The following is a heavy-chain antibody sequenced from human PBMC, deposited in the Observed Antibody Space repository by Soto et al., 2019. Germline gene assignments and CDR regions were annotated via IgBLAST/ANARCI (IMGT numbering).Heavy chain of an antibody. CDR3: ARDASGWYELDY. V-gene: IGHV1-8*01. J-gene: IGHJ4*02. Sequence: QVQLVQSGAEVKKPGASVKVSCKASGYTFTSYDINWVRQATGQGLEWMGWMNPNSGNTGYAQKFQGRVTMTRNTSICTAYMELSSLRSEVTAVYYCARDASGWYELDYWGQGILVTVSS. D-gene: IGHD6-19*01. CDR1: GYTFTSYD. CDR2: MNPNSGNT.